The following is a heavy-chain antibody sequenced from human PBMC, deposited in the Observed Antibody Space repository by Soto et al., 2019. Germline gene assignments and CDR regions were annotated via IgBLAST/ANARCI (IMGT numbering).Heavy chain of an antibody. CDR1: GFTFSSYS. V-gene: IGHV3-48*01. J-gene: IGHJ5*02. Sequence: PGGSLRLSCAASGFTFSSYSMNWVRQAPGKGLEWVSSISSSSSTIYYADSVKGRFTISRDNAKNSLYLQMNSLRAEDTAVYYCARDYGRGPRIAARGWFDPWGQGTLVTVSS. CDR3: ARDYGRGPRIAARGWFDP. CDR2: ISSSSSTI. D-gene: IGHD6-6*01.